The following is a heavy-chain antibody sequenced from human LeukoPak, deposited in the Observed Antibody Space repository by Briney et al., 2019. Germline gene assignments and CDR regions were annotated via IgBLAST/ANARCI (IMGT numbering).Heavy chain of an antibody. D-gene: IGHD5/OR15-5a*01. J-gene: IGHJ4*02. CDR2: IYPSGST. Sequence: SETLSLTCTVSGGSISSYYWSWFRQPPGKGLEWIGYIYPSGSTNYNPSLKSRVTISVDTSKNQFSLRLTSVTAADTAVYYCARHFSVPYFDYWGQGTLVTVSS. CDR3: ARHFSVPYFDY. CDR1: GGSISSYY. V-gene: IGHV4-59*08.